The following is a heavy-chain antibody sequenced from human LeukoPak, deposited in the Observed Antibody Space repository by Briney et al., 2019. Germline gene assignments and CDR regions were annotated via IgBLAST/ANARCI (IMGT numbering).Heavy chain of an antibody. CDR2: ISGSGGST. CDR3: AKDWGIAAAGTLVAFDI. Sequence: GGSLGLSCAASGFTFSSYAMSWVRQAPGKGLEWVSAISGSGGSTYYADSVKGRFTISRDNSKNTLYLQMNSLRAEDTAVYYCAKDWGIAAAGTLVAFDIWGQGTMVTVSS. CDR1: GFTFSSYA. D-gene: IGHD6-13*01. V-gene: IGHV3-23*01. J-gene: IGHJ3*02.